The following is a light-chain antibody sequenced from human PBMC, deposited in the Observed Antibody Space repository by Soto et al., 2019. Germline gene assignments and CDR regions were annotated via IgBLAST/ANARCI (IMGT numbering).Light chain of an antibody. V-gene: IGKV1-12*01. CDR3: QQANSFPLT. J-gene: IGKJ4*01. CDR1: QGISSF. CDR2: AAS. Sequence: IQLTQSPSSVSASVGDSVTITCRASQGISSFLAWYQQKPGKAPKLLIYAASSLQSGVPSRFSGSGSGTDFTLTISSLQPEDFATYYCQQANSFPLTFGGGTKVDI.